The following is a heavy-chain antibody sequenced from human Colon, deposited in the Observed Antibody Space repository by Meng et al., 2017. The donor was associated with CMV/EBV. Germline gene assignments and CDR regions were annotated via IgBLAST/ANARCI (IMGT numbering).Heavy chain of an antibody. CDR2: SSSTSGAT. CDR1: GFTCSDYH. Sequence: HLVQCGAGGQRPGASVKIPPKTSGFTCSDYHIHWVRRAPVQGLAWMGWSSSTSGATDYAQKFQARFTMTRDTSIATFYMELCSMRSADTAVYYCARDPSGSRVPFDYWGQGSLVTVSS. D-gene: IGHD1-26*01. CDR3: ARDPSGSRVPFDY. V-gene: IGHV1-2*02. J-gene: IGHJ4*02.